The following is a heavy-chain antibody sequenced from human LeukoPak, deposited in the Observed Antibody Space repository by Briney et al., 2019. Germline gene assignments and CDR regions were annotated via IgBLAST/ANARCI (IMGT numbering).Heavy chain of an antibody. D-gene: IGHD3-22*01. CDR3: ARGDYDSSGYYYFVGDY. CDR1: GFTFSSYG. V-gene: IGHV3-30*03. Sequence: GGSLRLSCAASGFTFSSYGMHWVRQAPGKGLEWVAVISYDGSNKYYADSVKGRFTISRDNAKNSLYLQMNSLRAEDTAVYYCARGDYDSSGYYYFVGDYWGQGTLVTVSS. CDR2: ISYDGSNK. J-gene: IGHJ4*02.